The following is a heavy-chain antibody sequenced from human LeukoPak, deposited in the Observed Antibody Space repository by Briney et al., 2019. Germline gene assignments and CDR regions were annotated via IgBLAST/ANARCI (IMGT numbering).Heavy chain of an antibody. V-gene: IGHV5-51*01. CDR2: IYPGDSDT. CDR3: ARHVVSRGRWLQLGAFDI. D-gene: IGHD5-24*01. CDR1: GYSFTSYW. Sequence: GESLKISCKGSGYSFTSYWIGWGRQMPGKGLEWMGIIYPGDSDTRYSPSFQGQVTISADKSISTAYLQWSSLKASDTAMYYCARHVVSRGRWLQLGAFDIWGQGTMVTVSS. J-gene: IGHJ3*02.